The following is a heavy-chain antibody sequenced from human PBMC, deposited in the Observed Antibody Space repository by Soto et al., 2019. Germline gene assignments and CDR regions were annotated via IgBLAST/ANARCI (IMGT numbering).Heavy chain of an antibody. CDR2: IYYSGST. D-gene: IGHD6-6*01. J-gene: IGHJ6*03. V-gene: IGHV4-39*07. CDR1: GGSISSSSYY. CDR3: ARRIAARRDYYYYYYMDV. Sequence: SETLSLTCTVSGGSISSSSYYWGWIRQPPGKGLEWIGSIYYSGSTNYNPSLKSRVTISVDTSKNQFSLKLSSVTAADTAVYYCARRIAARRDYYYYYYMDVWGKGTTVTVSS.